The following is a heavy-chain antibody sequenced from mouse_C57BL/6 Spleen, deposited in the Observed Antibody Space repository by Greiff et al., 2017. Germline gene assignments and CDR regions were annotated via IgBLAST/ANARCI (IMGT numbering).Heavy chain of an antibody. D-gene: IGHD2-5*01. CDR1: GFSLSTSGMG. V-gene: IGHV8-12*01. CDR2: IYWDDDK. CDR3: ARAYYSNYWFAY. J-gene: IGHJ3*01. Sequence: QVTLKVSGPGLLQSSQTLSLSCSFSGFSLSTSGMGVSWIRQPSGNGLEWLAHIYWDDDKRYNPSLKSRLTISNDTSRNQVFLKITSVDTASTATYYCARAYYSNYWFAYWGQGTLVTVSA.